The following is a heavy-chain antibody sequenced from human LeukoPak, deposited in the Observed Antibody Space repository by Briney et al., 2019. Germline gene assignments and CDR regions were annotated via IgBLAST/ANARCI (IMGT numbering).Heavy chain of an antibody. D-gene: IGHD3-3*01. V-gene: IGHV3-7*03. CDR2: IKQDGSEK. CDR3: AKDLSYYDFWSGYSTVFDY. Sequence: GGSLRLSCAASGFTFTTYWMSWVRQAPGKGLEWMANIKQDGSEKYYVDSVKGRFTISRDNAKNSLYLQMNSLRAEDTAVYYCAKDLSYYDFWSGYSTVFDYWGQGTLVTVSS. J-gene: IGHJ4*02. CDR1: GFTFTTYW.